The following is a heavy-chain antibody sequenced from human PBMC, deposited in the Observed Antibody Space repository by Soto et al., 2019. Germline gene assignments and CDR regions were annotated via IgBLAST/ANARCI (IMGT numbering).Heavy chain of an antibody. CDR3: ATYWYDSSGYQRYYYYGMDV. Sequence: PSETLSLTGAVYGGSFSGYYWSWIRQPPGKGLEWIGEINHSGSTNYNPSLKSRVTISVDTSKNQFSLKLSSVTAADTAVYYCATYWYDSSGYQRYYYYGMDVWGQGTTVTVSS. CDR2: INHSGST. V-gene: IGHV4-34*01. D-gene: IGHD3-22*01. CDR1: GGSFSGYY. J-gene: IGHJ6*02.